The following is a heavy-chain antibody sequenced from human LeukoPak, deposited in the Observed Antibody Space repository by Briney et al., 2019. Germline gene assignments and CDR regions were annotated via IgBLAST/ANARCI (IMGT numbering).Heavy chain of an antibody. CDR2: ISHSGGST. J-gene: IGHJ4*02. D-gene: IGHD3-10*01. CDR1: GFTFSSYA. Sequence: GSLRLSCAASGFTFSSYAMSWVRQAPGKGLEWVSGISHSGGSTYYADSVKGRFTISRDNSKNTLYLQMNILRAEDTAVYYCAKDTTMVRGFTDYWGQGTLVTVSS. CDR3: AKDTTMVRGFTDY. V-gene: IGHV3-23*01.